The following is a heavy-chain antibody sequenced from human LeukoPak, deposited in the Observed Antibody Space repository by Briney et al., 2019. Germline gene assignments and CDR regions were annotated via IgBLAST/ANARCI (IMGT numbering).Heavy chain of an antibody. Sequence: ASVKVSCKASGYTFTSYAMNWVRQAPGQGLEWMGWINTNTGNPTYAQGFTGRFVFSLDTSVSTAYLQISSLKAEDTAVYYCARDLIGITMVRGGPNWFDPWGQGTLVTVSS. CDR3: ARDLIGITMVRGGPNWFDP. CDR2: INTNTGNP. D-gene: IGHD3-10*01. V-gene: IGHV7-4-1*02. CDR1: GYTFTSYA. J-gene: IGHJ5*02.